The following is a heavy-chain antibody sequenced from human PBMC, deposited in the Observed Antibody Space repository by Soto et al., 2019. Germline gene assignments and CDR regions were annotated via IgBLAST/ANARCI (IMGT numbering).Heavy chain of an antibody. J-gene: IGHJ5*02. Sequence: KPSETLSLTCTVSGGAVSSGTYYWSWIRQPPGKGLEWIGHIYFTGSTNYNPSLKSRVTMSLDTSRNQFSLKLSSVTAADTAVYYCSRGHPRVQLFDPWARGILVTVSS. CDR3: SRGHPRVQLFDP. CDR1: GGAVSSGTYY. CDR2: IYFTGST. V-gene: IGHV4-61*01.